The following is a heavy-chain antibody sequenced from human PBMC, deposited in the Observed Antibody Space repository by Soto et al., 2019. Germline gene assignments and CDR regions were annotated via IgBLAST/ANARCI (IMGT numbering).Heavy chain of an antibody. D-gene: IGHD3-9*01. CDR2: IYSGGST. V-gene: IGHV3-53*05. CDR3: ESDPLRYFDWPRDYYYGMDV. CDR1: GFTVSSNY. Sequence: GGSLRLSCAASGFTVSSNYMSWVRQAPGKGLEWVSVIYSGGSTYYADSVKGRFTISRDNSKNTLYLQMNSLRSEDTAMYYCESDPLRYFDWPRDYYYGMDVWGQGTTVTVSS. J-gene: IGHJ6*02.